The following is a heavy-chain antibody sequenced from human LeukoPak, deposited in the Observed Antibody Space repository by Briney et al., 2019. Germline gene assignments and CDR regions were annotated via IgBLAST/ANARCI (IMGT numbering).Heavy chain of an antibody. D-gene: IGHD5-18*01. Sequence: GGSLRLSCVASRFTFSDYAMSWVRQAPGKRLEWVSSTDGTGGGSYYADAVKGRFTISRDDSRDTLYLQMNSLKAEDTAVYYCAKGLKTAVGPYKGYHYYMDVWGKGTTVTVSS. J-gene: IGHJ6*03. CDR1: RFTFSDYA. CDR3: AKGLKTAVGPYKGYHYYMDV. CDR2: TDGTGGGS. V-gene: IGHV3-23*01.